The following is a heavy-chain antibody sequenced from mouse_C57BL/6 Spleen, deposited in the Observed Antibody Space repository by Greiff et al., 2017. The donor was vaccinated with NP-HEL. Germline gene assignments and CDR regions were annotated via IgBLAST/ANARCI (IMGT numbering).Heavy chain of an antibody. CDR1: GYAFSSYW. CDR2: IYPGDGDT. Sequence: QVQLQQSGAELVKPGASVKISCKASGYAFSSYWMNWVKQRPGKGLEWIGQIYPGDGDTNYNGKFKGKATLTADKSSSTAYMQLSSLTSEDSAVYFCARHYGSSDWYFDGWGTGTTVTVSS. CDR3: ARHYGSSDWYFDG. V-gene: IGHV1-80*01. D-gene: IGHD1-1*01. J-gene: IGHJ1*03.